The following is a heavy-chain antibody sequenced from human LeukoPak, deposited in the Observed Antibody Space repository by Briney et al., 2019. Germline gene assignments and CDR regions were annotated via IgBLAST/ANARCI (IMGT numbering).Heavy chain of an antibody. Sequence: GGSLRLSCAASGFTFSSYWMSWVRQAPGKGLEWVANIKQDGSEKYYVDSVKGRFTISRDNAKNSLYLQMNSLRAEDTAVYYCARDLAGNLDAFDIWGQGTMVTVSS. D-gene: IGHD6-19*01. CDR2: IKQDGSEK. CDR1: GFTFSSYW. CDR3: ARDLAGNLDAFDI. J-gene: IGHJ3*02. V-gene: IGHV3-7*01.